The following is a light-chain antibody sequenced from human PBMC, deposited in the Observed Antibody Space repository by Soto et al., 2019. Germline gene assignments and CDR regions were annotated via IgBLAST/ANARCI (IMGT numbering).Light chain of an antibody. Sequence: QSALTQPPSASGSPGQSVTISCTGTSSDVGAYNFVSWYHQHPGKAPKLIISEVSKRPSGVPDRFSGSKSGNTASLTVSGLQAEDEADYYCSSHAGSIHFYVFGTGTKLTVL. V-gene: IGLV2-8*01. CDR1: SSDVGAYNF. CDR2: EVS. J-gene: IGLJ1*01. CDR3: SSHAGSIHFYV.